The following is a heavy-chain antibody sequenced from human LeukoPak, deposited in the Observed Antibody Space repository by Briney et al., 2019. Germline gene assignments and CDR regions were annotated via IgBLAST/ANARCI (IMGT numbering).Heavy chain of an antibody. D-gene: IGHD2-8*02. Sequence: ASVKVPCKASGYTFTGYYMHWVRQAPGQGLEWMGWINPNSGGTNYAQKFQGRVTMTRDTSISTAYMELSRLRSDDTAVYYCARDRSLLVEAPFDYWGQGTLVTVSS. J-gene: IGHJ4*02. V-gene: IGHV1-2*02. CDR2: INPNSGGT. CDR3: ARDRSLLVEAPFDY. CDR1: GYTFTGYY.